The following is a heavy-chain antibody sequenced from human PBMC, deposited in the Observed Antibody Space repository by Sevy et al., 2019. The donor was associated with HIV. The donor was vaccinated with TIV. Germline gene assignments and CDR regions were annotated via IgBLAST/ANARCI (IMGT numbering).Heavy chain of an antibody. Sequence: GGSLRPSCAASGFTFSSYAMSWVRQAPGKGLEWVSAISGSGGSTYYADSVKGRFTISRDNSKNTLYLQMNSLRAEDTAVYYCAKSYSSGWYAGWYYFDYWGQGTLVTVSS. CDR1: GFTFSSYA. D-gene: IGHD6-19*01. CDR3: AKSYSSGWYAGWYYFDY. V-gene: IGHV3-23*01. J-gene: IGHJ4*02. CDR2: ISGSGGST.